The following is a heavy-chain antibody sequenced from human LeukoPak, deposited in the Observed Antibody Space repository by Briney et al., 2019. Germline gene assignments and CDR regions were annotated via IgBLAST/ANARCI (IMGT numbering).Heavy chain of an antibody. J-gene: IGHJ6*03. CDR1: GFTFSSYW. V-gene: IGHV4-39*07. CDR2: IYYSGST. D-gene: IGHD3-3*01. CDR3: ARAGLQGGYDFWSGYYSRYYYYMDV. Sequence: GSLRLSCAASGFTFSSYWMTWVRQPPGKGLEWIGSIYYSGSTYYNPSLKSRVTISVDTSKNQFSLKLSSVTAADAAVYYCARAGLQGGYDFWSGYYSRYYYYMDVWGKGTTVTVSS.